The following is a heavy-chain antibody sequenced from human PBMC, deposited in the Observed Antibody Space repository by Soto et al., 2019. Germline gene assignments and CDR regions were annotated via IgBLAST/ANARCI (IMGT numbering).Heavy chain of an antibody. Sequence: ASVKVSCKVSGYTLTESSMHWVRQAPGKGLEWMGGFDPEDGETIYAQKFQGRVTMTGDTSTDTAYMELSSLRSEDTAVYYCASLGPNAFDIWGQGTMVTVSS. CDR3: ASLGPNAFDI. D-gene: IGHD3-16*01. CDR2: FDPEDGET. J-gene: IGHJ3*02. CDR1: GYTLTESS. V-gene: IGHV1-24*01.